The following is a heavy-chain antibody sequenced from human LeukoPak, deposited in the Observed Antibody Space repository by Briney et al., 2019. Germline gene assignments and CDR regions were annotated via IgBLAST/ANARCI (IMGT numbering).Heavy chain of an antibody. CDR1: GGSISSGDYY. J-gene: IGHJ5*02. V-gene: IGHV4-30-4*08. CDR3: ARTDIVAKNNWFDP. CDR2: IYYSGST. D-gene: IGHD5-12*01. Sequence: SQTLSLTCTVSGGSISSGDYYWSWIRQPPGKGLEWIGYIYYSGSTYYNPSLKSRVTISVDKSKNQFSLKLSSVTAADTAVYYCARTDIVAKNNWFDPWGQGTLVTVSS.